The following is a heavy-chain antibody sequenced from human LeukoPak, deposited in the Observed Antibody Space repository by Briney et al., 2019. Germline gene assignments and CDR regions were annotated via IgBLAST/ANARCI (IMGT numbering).Heavy chain of an antibody. V-gene: IGHV3-21*01. J-gene: IGHJ4*02. D-gene: IGHD6-19*01. CDR1: GFTFSSYS. Sequence: GGSLRLSCAASGFTFSSYSMNWVRQAPGKGLEWVSSISSSSSYIYYADSVKGRFTISRDNAKNSLYLQMNSLRAEDTAVYCCARIGIAVAGRGVDYWGQGTLVTVSS. CDR3: ARIGIAVAGRGVDY. CDR2: ISSSSSYI.